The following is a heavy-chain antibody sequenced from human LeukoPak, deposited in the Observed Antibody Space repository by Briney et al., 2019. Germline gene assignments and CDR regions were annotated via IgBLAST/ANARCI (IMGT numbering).Heavy chain of an antibody. CDR1: GGSISSYY. CDR3: ARDSIAAAGTFDY. D-gene: IGHD6-13*01. J-gene: IGHJ4*02. CDR2: IYTSGST. V-gene: IGHV4-4*07. Sequence: PSQTLALTCTVSGGSISSYYWSWSRQPAGKGLEWIGRIYTSGSTNYNPSLKSRVTMSVDTSKNQFSLKLSSVTAADTAVYYCARDSIAAAGTFDYWGQGTLVTVSS.